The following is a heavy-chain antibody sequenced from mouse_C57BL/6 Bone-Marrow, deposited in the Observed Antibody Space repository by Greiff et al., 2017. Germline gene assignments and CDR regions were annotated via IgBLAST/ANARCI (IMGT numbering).Heavy chain of an antibody. CDR1: GFSLTSYA. CDR2: IWTGGGT. D-gene: IGHD1-1*01. Sequence: QVQLKQSGPGLVAPSQSLSITCTVSGFSLTSYAISWVRQPPGKGLEWLGVIWTGGGTNYNSALKSSLSISKDNSKSQVFLKMNSLQTEDTAMYYCASHYGSSYGAMDYWGQGTSVTVSS. J-gene: IGHJ4*01. V-gene: IGHV2-9-1*01. CDR3: ASHYGSSYGAMDY.